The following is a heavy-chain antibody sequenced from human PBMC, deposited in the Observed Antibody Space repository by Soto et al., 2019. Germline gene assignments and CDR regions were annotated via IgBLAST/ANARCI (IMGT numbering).Heavy chain of an antibody. CDR2: IIPILGIA. J-gene: IGHJ6*02. Sequence: QVQLVQSGAEVKKPGSSVKVSCKASGGTFSSYTISWVRQAPGQGREWMGRIIPILGIANYAQKFQGRVTITADKSTRTAYMELSSLRSEDTAVYYCAKITGIVVADCWGMDVWGQGTTVTVSS. D-gene: IGHD3-22*01. CDR3: AKITGIVVADCWGMDV. CDR1: GGTFSSYT. V-gene: IGHV1-69*02.